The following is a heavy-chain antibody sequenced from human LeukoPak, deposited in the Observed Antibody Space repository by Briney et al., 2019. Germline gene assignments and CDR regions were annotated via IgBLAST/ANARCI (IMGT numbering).Heavy chain of an antibody. J-gene: IGHJ5*02. CDR1: GYTFTSYA. V-gene: IGHV1-3*01. D-gene: IGHD1-1*01. Sequence: GASVKVSCKASGYTFTSYAMHWVRQAPGQRLEWMGWINAGNGDTKYSQEFQGRVTITRDTSTSTAYMELRSLRSDDTAVYYCARDERTLRFDPWGQGTLVTVSS. CDR3: ARDERTLRFDP. CDR2: INAGNGDT.